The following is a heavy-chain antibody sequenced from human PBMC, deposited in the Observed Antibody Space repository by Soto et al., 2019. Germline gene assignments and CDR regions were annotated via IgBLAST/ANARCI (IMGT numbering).Heavy chain of an antibody. CDR3: TRIDRELRELLNVFDI. CDR2: MSYNENNK. D-gene: IGHD1-7*01. Sequence: QVQLVESRGGVVQPGTSLRLSCAASGFTFSRYSIHWVRQAPGTGLEWVAAMSYNENNKYYADSVKGRFTISRDNSKSTVFLQMNSLGAEDTAVYYCTRIDRELRELLNVFDIWGQGTMVTVSS. CDR1: GFTFSRYS. J-gene: IGHJ3*02. V-gene: IGHV3-30*04.